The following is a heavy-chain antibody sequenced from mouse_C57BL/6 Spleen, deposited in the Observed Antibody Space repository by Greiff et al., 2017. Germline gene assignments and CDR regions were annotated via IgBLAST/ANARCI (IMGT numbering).Heavy chain of an antibody. D-gene: IGHD1-1*01. Sequence: EVKLQESGGGLVQPGGSLKLSCAASGFTFSDYYMYWVRQTPEKRLEWVAYISNGGGSTYYPDTVKGRFTISRDNAKNTLYLQMSRLKSEDTAMYYCARQGTVVGYFDVWGTGTTVTVSS. V-gene: IGHV5-12*01. CDR3: ARQGTVVGYFDV. J-gene: IGHJ1*03. CDR1: GFTFSDYY. CDR2: ISNGGGST.